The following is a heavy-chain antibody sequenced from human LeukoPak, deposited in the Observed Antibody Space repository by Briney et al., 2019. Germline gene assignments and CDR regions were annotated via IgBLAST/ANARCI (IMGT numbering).Heavy chain of an antibody. V-gene: IGHV3-48*01. D-gene: IGHD2-15*01. Sequence: GGSLRLSCAAAGFTFSSYSMNWVRQAPGKGLEWVSYISSSRSTIYYADSVKGRFTISRDNAKNSLYMQMNSLRAEDTAVYYCARGRIQDAFDIWGQGTMVTVSS. J-gene: IGHJ3*02. CDR1: GFTFSSYS. CDR3: ARGRIQDAFDI. CDR2: ISSSRSTI.